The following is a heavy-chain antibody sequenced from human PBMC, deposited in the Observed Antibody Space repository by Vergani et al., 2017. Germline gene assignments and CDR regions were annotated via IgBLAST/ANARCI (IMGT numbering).Heavy chain of an antibody. V-gene: IGHV4-38-2*02. D-gene: IGHD3-16*02. Sequence: QVQLQESGPGLVKPSETLSLTCTVSGYSISSGYYWGWIRQPPGKGLEWIGSIYHSGSTYYKPSLKRRVTISVDTSKNQFSLKLSSVTAADTALYYCARISYDYVWGSYRPYYYYYMDVWGKGTTVTVSS. CDR1: GYSISSGYY. J-gene: IGHJ6*03. CDR3: ARISYDYVWGSYRPYYYYYMDV. CDR2: IYHSGST.